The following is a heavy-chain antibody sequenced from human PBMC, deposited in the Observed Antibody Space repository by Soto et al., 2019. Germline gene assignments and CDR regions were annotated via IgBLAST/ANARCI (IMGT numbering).Heavy chain of an antibody. CDR2: INHIGST. CDR3: ARTSRFDC. J-gene: IGHJ4*02. V-gene: IGHV4-34*01. CDR1: CGSFSGYY. Sequence: QVQLQQWGAGLLKPSETLSLTCAVYCGSFSGYYWSWIRQPPGKGLEWIGEINHIGSTNYNPSLTIRVTMSVYTSKNQFSLKLSSVTAADTAVYYCARTSRFDCWGQGTLVTVSS.